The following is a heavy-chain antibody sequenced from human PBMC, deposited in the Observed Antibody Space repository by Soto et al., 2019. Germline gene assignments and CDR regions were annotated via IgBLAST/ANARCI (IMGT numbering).Heavy chain of an antibody. Sequence: PGGSLRLSCAASGFTFSSYAMSWVRQAPGKGLEWVSAISGSGGSTYYADSVKGRFTISRDNSKNTLYLQMNSLRAEDTAVYYCAKSITMVRGNRNWFDPWGQGTLVTVSS. CDR2: ISGSGGST. V-gene: IGHV3-23*01. D-gene: IGHD3-10*01. CDR1: GFTFSSYA. CDR3: AKSITMVRGNRNWFDP. J-gene: IGHJ5*02.